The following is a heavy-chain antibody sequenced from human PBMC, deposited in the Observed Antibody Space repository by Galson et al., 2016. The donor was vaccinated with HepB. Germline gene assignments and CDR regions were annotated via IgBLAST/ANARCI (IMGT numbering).Heavy chain of an antibody. CDR3: AKFDFHGGVRLDD. J-gene: IGHJ4*02. Sequence: SLRLSCAASGFTFRYYAMHWVRQAPGKGLEWVAVIWYDGSNIDYADSVKGRFTISRDNSKDTVYLQMNSLTAADTAVYYCAKFDFHGGVRLDDWGQGALVTVSA. CDR1: GFTFRYYA. D-gene: IGHD2-8*02. V-gene: IGHV3-33*06. CDR2: IWYDGSNI.